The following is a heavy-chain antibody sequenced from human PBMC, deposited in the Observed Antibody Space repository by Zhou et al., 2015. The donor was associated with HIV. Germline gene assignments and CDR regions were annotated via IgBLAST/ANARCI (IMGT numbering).Heavy chain of an antibody. Sequence: QVQLVQSGAEVKKPGSSVKVSCKASGATFSRFAITWLRQAPGRGLEWMGGIIPTFGTANVAQMFRDRVSIDADKSTSTAYMELSSLKSEDAAVYYCTRSSGNYDYAFDIWGQGTKVIVAS. J-gene: IGHJ3*02. V-gene: IGHV1-69*06. D-gene: IGHD3-22*01. CDR1: GATFSRFA. CDR2: IIPTFGTA. CDR3: TRSSGNYDYAFDI.